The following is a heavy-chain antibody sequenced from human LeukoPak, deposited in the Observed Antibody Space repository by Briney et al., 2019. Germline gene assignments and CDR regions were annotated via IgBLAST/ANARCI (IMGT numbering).Heavy chain of an antibody. J-gene: IGHJ4*02. Sequence: GGSLRLSCAASGFTFSGSTMDWVRQASGKGLEWVGRIRSEANSYATAYAASVKGRFTISRDDSKNTAYLQMNSLKTEDTAMYYRTYYDSSGSRDYWGQGTLVTVSS. CDR1: GFTFSGST. CDR3: TYYDSSGSRDY. V-gene: IGHV3-73*01. CDR2: IRSEANSYAT. D-gene: IGHD3-22*01.